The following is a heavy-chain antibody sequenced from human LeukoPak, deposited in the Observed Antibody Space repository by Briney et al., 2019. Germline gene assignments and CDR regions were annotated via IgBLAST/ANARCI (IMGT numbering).Heavy chain of an antibody. Sequence: GGSLRLSCAASGFTFSGSAMHWVRQASGKGLEWVGRIRSKANSYATAYAASVKGRFTISRDDSKNTAHLQMNSLKTEDTAVYYCTRQGGSEYYYYYMDVWGKGTTVTVSS. V-gene: IGHV3-73*01. CDR2: IRSKANSYAT. J-gene: IGHJ6*03. D-gene: IGHD2-15*01. CDR3: TRQGGSEYYYYYMDV. CDR1: GFTFSGSA.